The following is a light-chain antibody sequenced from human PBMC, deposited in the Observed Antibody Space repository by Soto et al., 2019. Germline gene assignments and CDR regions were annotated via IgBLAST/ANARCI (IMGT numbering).Light chain of an antibody. CDR3: SSYAGSSTLYV. CDR2: DVS. Sequence: QSALTQPASVSGSPGQSITISCTGTSSDVGGYSYVSWYQHHPGKAPKLIIYDVSVRPSGVSSRFSGSKSGNTASLTISGLQAEDEADYYCSSYAGSSTLYVFGIGTKLTVL. CDR1: SSDVGGYSY. J-gene: IGLJ1*01. V-gene: IGLV2-14*03.